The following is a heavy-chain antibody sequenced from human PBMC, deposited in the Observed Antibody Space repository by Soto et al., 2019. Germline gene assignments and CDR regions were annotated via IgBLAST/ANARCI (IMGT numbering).Heavy chain of an antibody. CDR2: ISSSSSYI. Sequence: EVQLVESGGGLVKPGGSLRLSCAASGFTFSSYSMNWVRQAPGKGLEWVSSISSSSSYIYYADSVKGRFTISRDNAKNSLYLQMNSLRAEDTAVYYCARDQLSSSWDYYYYSGMDVWGQGTTVTVSS. CDR3: ARDQLSSSWDYYYYSGMDV. D-gene: IGHD6-13*01. V-gene: IGHV3-21*01. CDR1: GFTFSSYS. J-gene: IGHJ6*02.